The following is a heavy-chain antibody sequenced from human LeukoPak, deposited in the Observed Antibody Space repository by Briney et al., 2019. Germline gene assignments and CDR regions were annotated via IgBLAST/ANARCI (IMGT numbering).Heavy chain of an antibody. Sequence: PGGSLRLSCTTSGFTFSNGWMSWVRQAPGKGLEWVGRIKKKTDGGTTDYAAPVKGRFTISRDDSKNTLYLQMNSLTTEDTAIYYCTTEYYYDSPVIFDYWGQGTLVTVSS. D-gene: IGHD3-22*01. CDR2: IKKKTDGGTT. CDR3: TTEYYYDSPVIFDY. CDR1: GFTFSNGW. J-gene: IGHJ4*02. V-gene: IGHV3-15*01.